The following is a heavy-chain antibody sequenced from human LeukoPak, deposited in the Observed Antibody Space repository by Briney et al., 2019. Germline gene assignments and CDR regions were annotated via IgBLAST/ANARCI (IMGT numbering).Heavy chain of an antibody. CDR1: GFTFSSYA. CDR2: ISGSGGST. D-gene: IGHD6-19*01. Sequence: GGSLRLSCAASGFTFSSYAMSWVRQAPGKGLEWVSAISGSGGSTYYADSVKGRFTISRDNSKNTLYLQMNSLRAVDTAVYYCAKDLGGIAVAGTGYWGQGTLVTVSS. CDR3: AKDLGGIAVAGTGY. J-gene: IGHJ4*02. V-gene: IGHV3-23*01.